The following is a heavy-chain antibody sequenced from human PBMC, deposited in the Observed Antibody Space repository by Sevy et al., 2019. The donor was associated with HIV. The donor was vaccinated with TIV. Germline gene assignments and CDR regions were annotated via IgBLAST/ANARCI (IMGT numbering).Heavy chain of an antibody. CDR2: IYYSGST. CDR1: GGSISSSSYY. Sequence: SETLSLTCTVSGGSISSSSYYWGWIRQPPGKGLEWIGSIYYSGSTYYNPSLKSRVTISVDTSKNQFSLKLSSVTAAETAVYYCARRLYLGSGSYSKGPNWFDPWGQGTLVTVSS. D-gene: IGHD3-10*01. J-gene: IGHJ5*02. CDR3: ARRLYLGSGSYSKGPNWFDP. V-gene: IGHV4-39*01.